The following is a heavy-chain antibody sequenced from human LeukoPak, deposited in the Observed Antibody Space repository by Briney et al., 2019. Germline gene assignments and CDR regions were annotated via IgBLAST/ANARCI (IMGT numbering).Heavy chain of an antibody. Sequence: GGSLRLSCAASGFTVSSNYMSWVRQAPGKGLEWVSVIYTGGSTYYADSVKDRFTISRDNSKNTLYLQMNSLRAEDTAVYYCARVKAVAGVDYWGQGPLVSVSS. CDR3: ARVKAVAGVDY. J-gene: IGHJ4*02. CDR1: GFTVSSNY. D-gene: IGHD6-19*01. CDR2: IYTGGST. V-gene: IGHV3-53*01.